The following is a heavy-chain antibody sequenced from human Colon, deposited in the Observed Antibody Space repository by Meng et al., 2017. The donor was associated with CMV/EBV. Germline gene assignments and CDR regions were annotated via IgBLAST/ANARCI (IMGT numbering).Heavy chain of an antibody. CDR2: ISGSGDRT. Sequence: GESLKISCEVSGLTFRTYAVAWVRQAPGKGLEWVSGISGSGDRTYSVESVKGRFNISRDNSKNTLYMHLNSLRVEDTAVYYCARGGIEAANWFDPWGQGTLVTVSS. D-gene: IGHD6-13*01. CDR3: ARGGIEAANWFDP. CDR1: GLTFRTYA. V-gene: IGHV3-23*01. J-gene: IGHJ5*02.